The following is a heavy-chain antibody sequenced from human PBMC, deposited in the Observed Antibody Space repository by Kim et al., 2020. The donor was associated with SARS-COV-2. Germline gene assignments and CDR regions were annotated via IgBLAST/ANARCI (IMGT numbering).Heavy chain of an antibody. CDR2: IKQDGSEK. CDR3: ARSREGIVLMVYANYYYYGMDV. V-gene: IGHV3-7*01. Sequence: GGSLRLSCAASGFTFSSYWMSWVRQAPGKGLEWVANIKQDGSEKYYVDSVKGRFTISRDNAKNSLYLQMNSLRAEDTAVYYCARSREGIVLMVYANYYYYGMDVWGQGTTVTVSS. D-gene: IGHD2-8*01. J-gene: IGHJ6*02. CDR1: GFTFSSYW.